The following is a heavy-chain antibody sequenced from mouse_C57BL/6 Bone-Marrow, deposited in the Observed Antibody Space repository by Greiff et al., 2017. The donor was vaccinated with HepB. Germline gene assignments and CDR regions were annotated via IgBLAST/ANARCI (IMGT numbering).Heavy chain of an antibody. J-gene: IGHJ4*01. CDR3: ATVGFFITTVVATDYAMDY. CDR2: IYPGSGNT. V-gene: IGHV1-76*01. Sequence: QVQLQQSGAELVRPGASVKLSCKASGYTFTDYNINWVKQRPGQGLEWIARIYPGSGNTYYNEKFKGKATLTAEKSSSTAYMQLSSLTSEDSAVYFCATVGFFITTVVATDYAMDYWGQGTSVTVSS. CDR1: GYTFTDYN. D-gene: IGHD1-1*01.